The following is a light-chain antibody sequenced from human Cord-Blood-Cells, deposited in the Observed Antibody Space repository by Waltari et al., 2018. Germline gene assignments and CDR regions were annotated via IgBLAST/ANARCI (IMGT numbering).Light chain of an antibody. J-gene: IGKJ2*03. CDR2: AAS. CDR3: QPYYSYPYS. CDR1: QGISSY. V-gene: IGKV1-8*01. Sequence: AIRMTQSPSSFSASTGDRVTITCRASQGISSYLAWYQQKPGKAPKLLIYAASTLQSAVPSRFSGSGSGTDFTHTISCLQSEDFATYYCQPYYSYPYSFGQGTKLEIK.